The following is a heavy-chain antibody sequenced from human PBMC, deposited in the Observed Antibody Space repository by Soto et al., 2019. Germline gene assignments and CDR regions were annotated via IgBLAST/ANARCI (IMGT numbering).Heavy chain of an antibody. V-gene: IGHV3-72*01. Sequence: EVQLVESGGGLVQPGGSLRLSCAASGFTFSDHYMDWVRQAPGKGLEWVGRTRNKANSYTTEYAAYVKGRFTISRDDSMNSLYLQMNSLKTEDTAVYYCGRAYYYGSGSHPYFDYWGQGTLVTVSS. J-gene: IGHJ4*02. CDR3: GRAYYYGSGSHPYFDY. D-gene: IGHD3-10*01. CDR2: TRNKANSYTT. CDR1: GFTFSDHY.